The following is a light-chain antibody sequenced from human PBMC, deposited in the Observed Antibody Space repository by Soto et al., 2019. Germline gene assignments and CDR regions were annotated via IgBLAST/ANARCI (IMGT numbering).Light chain of an antibody. CDR2: GAS. CDR3: QQYADWPTT. Sequence: EIVMTQSPVTLSVFPWERATLSRRASQSVGATVAWYHQRPGQAPRLLISGASTRATGVPARVSASGSGTAFTLTITSLQSDDFGVYYCQQYADWPTTFGQWTKVDIK. V-gene: IGKV3-15*01. CDR1: QSVGAT. J-gene: IGKJ1*01.